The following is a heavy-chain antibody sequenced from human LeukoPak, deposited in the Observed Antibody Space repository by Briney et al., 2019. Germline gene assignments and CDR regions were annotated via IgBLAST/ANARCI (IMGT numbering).Heavy chain of an antibody. CDR3: AKGDYYGSGSYSPTFDY. D-gene: IGHD3-10*01. J-gene: IGHJ4*02. CDR1: GFTFSSYA. Sequence: GGSLRLSCAASGFTFSSYAMSWVRQAPGKGLEWVSAISGSGGSTYYADSVKGRFTISRDNSKNTLYLQMNSLRAEDTAVYYCAKGDYYGSGSYSPTFDYWGQGALVTVSS. CDR2: ISGSGGST. V-gene: IGHV3-23*01.